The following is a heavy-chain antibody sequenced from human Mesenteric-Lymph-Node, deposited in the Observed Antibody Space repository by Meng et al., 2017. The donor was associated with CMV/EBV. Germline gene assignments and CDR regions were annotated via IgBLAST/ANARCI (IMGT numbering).Heavy chain of an antibody. CDR3: AKGRSASYYDY. CDR1: GFTFSNYA. CDR2: ISDSGGDT. Sequence: GESLKISCAASGFTFSNYAMSWVRQAPGKGLEWVSAISDSGGDTYYADSVKGRFTIARDNSKNTLYLQMNSLRPEDTAVFYCAKGRSASYYDYWGQGSLVTVSS. D-gene: IGHD3-10*01. J-gene: IGHJ4*02. V-gene: IGHV3-23*01.